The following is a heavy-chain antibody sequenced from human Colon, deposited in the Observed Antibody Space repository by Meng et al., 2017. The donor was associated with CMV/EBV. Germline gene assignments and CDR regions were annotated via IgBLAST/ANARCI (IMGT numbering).Heavy chain of an antibody. D-gene: IGHD3-3*01. J-gene: IGHJ4*02. CDR2: ISYDGSNK. CDR3: ARDGHYDFWSGYYQGRYYFDY. V-gene: IGHV3-30-3*01. Sequence: SCAASGFTFSSYAMHWVRQAPGKGLEWVAVISYDGSNKYYADSVKGRFTISRDNSKNTLYLQMNSLRAEDTAVYYCARDGHYDFWSGYYQGRYYFDYWGQGTLVTVSS. CDR1: GFTFSSYA.